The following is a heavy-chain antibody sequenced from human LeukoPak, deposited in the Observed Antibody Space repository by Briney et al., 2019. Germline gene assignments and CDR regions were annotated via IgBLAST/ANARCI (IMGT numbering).Heavy chain of an antibody. Sequence: KPGASLRLSCAASGFTFSDYYMSWIREAPGKGLEWVSYISSSGSTIYYADSVKGRFTISRDNAKNSLYLQMNSLRAEDTAVYYCARAVSLRKLVEDYYYYYMDVWGKGTTVTVSS. CDR1: GFTFSDYY. CDR3: ARAVSLRKLVEDYYYYYMDV. CDR2: ISSSGSTI. D-gene: IGHD4-11*01. J-gene: IGHJ6*03. V-gene: IGHV3-11*04.